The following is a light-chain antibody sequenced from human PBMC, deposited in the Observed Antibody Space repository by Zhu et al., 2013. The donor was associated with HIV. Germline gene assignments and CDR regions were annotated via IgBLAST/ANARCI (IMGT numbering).Light chain of an antibody. CDR2: AAS. CDR3: QQYKTYMWT. CDR1: QGISTS. J-gene: IGKJ1*01. Sequence: DIQLTQSPSFLSASVGDRVTITCRASQGISTSLAWYQQKPGKVPQFLIYAASTLQSGVPSRFSGSGSGTEFTLTISSLQPDDFGTYYCQQYKTYMWTFGQGTKVEVK. V-gene: IGKV1-27*01.